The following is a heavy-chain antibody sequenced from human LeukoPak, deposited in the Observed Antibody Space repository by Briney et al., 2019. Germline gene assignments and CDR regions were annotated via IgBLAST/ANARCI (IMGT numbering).Heavy chain of an antibody. V-gene: IGHV4-39*07. CDR3: ARGRTYRSSSWFDP. CDR1: GGSIRSSYYY. D-gene: IGHD6-6*01. Sequence: SETLSLTCTVSGGSIRSSYYYWGWIRQPPGKGLEWIGSIYYSGYTYYNPSLTSRVTMSVDTSKSQFSLKLSSVTAADTAVYYCARGRTYRSSSWFDPWGQGTLVTVSS. J-gene: IGHJ5*02. CDR2: IYYSGYT.